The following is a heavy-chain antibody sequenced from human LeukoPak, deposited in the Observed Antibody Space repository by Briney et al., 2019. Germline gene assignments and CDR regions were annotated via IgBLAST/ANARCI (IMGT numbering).Heavy chain of an antibody. D-gene: IGHD6-13*01. CDR1: GGSFSGYY. CDR3: ARPSYSSSWYVGEVKYSQH. V-gene: IGHV4-34*01. CDR2: INHSGST. J-gene: IGHJ1*01. Sequence: PSETLSLTCAVYGGSFSGYYWSWIRQPPGKGLEWIGEINHSGSTNYNPSLKSRVTISVDTSKNQFSLKLSSVTAADTAVYYCARPSYSSSWYVGEVKYSQHWGQGPLVTVPS.